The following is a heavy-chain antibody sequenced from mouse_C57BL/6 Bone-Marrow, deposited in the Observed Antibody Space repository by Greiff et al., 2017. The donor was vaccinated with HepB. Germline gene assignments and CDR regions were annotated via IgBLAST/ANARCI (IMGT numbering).Heavy chain of an antibody. Sequence: QVQLKQPGAELVKPGASVKLSCKASGYTFTSYWMHWVKQRPGQGLEWIGMIHPNSGSTNYNEKFKSKATLTVDKSSSTAYMQLSSLTSEDSAVYYCARRDYSNLYYFDYWGQGTTLTVSS. J-gene: IGHJ2*01. D-gene: IGHD2-5*01. CDR2: IHPNSGST. CDR3: ARRDYSNLYYFDY. CDR1: GYTFTSYW. V-gene: IGHV1-64*01.